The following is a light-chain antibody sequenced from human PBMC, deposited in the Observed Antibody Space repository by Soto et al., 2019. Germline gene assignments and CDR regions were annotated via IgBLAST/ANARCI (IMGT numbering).Light chain of an antibody. J-gene: IGLJ3*02. Sequence: QSVLTQPPSASGTPGQRVTISCSGSSSNIGFRTVNWYQQVPGAAPKLLMYDNNKRPSGVPDRVSGARSGTSAYLAISGLQAEDEADYYCAAWDDSLSGPVFGGGTKLTVL. CDR2: DNN. CDR1: SSNIGFRT. CDR3: AAWDDSLSGPV. V-gene: IGLV1-44*01.